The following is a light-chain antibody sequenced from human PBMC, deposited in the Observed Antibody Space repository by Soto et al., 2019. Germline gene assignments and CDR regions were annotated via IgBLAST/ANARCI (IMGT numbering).Light chain of an antibody. CDR2: DVS. Sequence: QSVRTQPASVSGSPGQAITISCTGTSSDVGGYNYVSWYQQHPGKAPKLMIYDVSNRPSGVSNRFSGSKSGNTASLTISGLQAEDEADYYCSSYTSSSTLYVFGTGTKVPVL. J-gene: IGLJ1*01. CDR1: SSDVGGYNY. V-gene: IGLV2-14*01. CDR3: SSYTSSSTLYV.